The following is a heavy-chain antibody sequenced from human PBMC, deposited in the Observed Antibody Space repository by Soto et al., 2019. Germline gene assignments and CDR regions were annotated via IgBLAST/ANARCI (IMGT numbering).Heavy chain of an antibody. V-gene: IGHV1-2*02. D-gene: IGHD3-22*01. CDR2: INPKSGGT. CDR3: ARDRGQNSGYF. CDR1: GYTFTGYY. Sequence: GASVNVSCKASGYTFTGYYIHWVRQARGQGLEWMGWINPKSGGTKYLPKFEGRVTMTRDTSTSTMNMELSSLRPGDTAIYYCARDRGQNSGYFWGQGTLVTVSS. J-gene: IGHJ4*02.